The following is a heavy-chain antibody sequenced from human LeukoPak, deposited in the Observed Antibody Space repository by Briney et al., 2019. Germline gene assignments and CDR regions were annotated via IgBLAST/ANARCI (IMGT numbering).Heavy chain of an antibody. V-gene: IGHV1-46*03. D-gene: IGHD1-1*01. CDR2: INPSGGST. J-gene: IGHJ3*02. CDR1: GYTFTSYY. Sequence: ASVKVSCKASGYTFTSYYMHWVRQAPGQGLEWMGIINPSGGSTSYAQKLQGRVTMTRDTSTSTVYMELSSLRSEDTAVYYCARAVGNDVGAFDIWGQGTMVTVSS. CDR3: ARAVGNDVGAFDI.